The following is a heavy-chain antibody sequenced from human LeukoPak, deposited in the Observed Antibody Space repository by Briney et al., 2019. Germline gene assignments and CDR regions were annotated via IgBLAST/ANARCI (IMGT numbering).Heavy chain of an antibody. D-gene: IGHD3-10*01. CDR3: AKGRRFGVDAFDI. CDR2: ISSSGSTI. CDR1: GFTFSSYE. V-gene: IGHV3-48*03. J-gene: IGHJ3*02. Sequence: GESLTLSCAASGFTFSSYEMNWVRQAPGKGLEWISYISSSGSTIYYTDSVKGRFTISRDNSKNTLYLQMNSLRAEDTAVYYCAKGRRFGVDAFDIWGQGTMVTVSS.